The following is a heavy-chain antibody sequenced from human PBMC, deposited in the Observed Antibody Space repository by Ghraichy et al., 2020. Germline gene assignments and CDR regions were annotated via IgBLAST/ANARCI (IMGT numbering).Heavy chain of an antibody. V-gene: IGHV3-48*03. CDR2: ISSSVSNI. J-gene: IGHJ4*02. D-gene: IGHD2-21*01. CDR3: AREAAQCGGDCNDY. Sequence: LSLTCAASGFTFSSYEMNWVRQAPGKGLEWISYISSSVSNIYYADSVKGRFTISRDNAKNSLYLQMDSLRVEDTAVYYCAREAAQCGGDCNDYWGQGTLVTVSS. CDR1: GFTFSSYE.